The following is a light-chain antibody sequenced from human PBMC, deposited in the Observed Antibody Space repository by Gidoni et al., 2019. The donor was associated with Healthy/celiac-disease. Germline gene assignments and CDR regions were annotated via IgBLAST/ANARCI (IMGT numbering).Light chain of an antibody. CDR3: LQHNSYPRT. V-gene: IGKV1-17*01. CDR2: AAS. Sequence: IQMTKSPSSLSASVGDRVTITCRARQGIRTDLGWYHQKPGKAPKRLIYAASSLQSGVPSRFRGSGSGTEFTLTIRILQPEDFATYYFLQHNSYPRTFGQGTKLEIK. J-gene: IGKJ2*01. CDR1: QGIRTD.